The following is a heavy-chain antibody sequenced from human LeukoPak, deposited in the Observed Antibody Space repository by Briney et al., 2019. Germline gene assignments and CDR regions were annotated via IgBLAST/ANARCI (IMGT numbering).Heavy chain of an antibody. CDR3: AVTRITMIGRVGYFDY. V-gene: IGHV1-18*01. CDR1: GYTFTSYG. J-gene: IGHJ4*02. D-gene: IGHD3-22*01. Sequence: GASVKVSCKASGYTFTSYGISWVRQAPGQGLEWMGWISAYNGNTNYAQKLQGRVTMTTGTSTSTAYMELRSLRSDDTAVYYCAVTRITMIGRVGYFDYWGQGTLVTVSS. CDR2: ISAYNGNT.